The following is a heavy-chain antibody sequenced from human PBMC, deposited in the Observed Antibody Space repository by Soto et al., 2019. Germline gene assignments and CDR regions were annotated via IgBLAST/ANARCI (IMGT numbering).Heavy chain of an antibody. V-gene: IGHV3-23*01. CDR2: ISSSGGST. CDR3: AKRGGNMNSFDY. J-gene: IGHJ4*02. CDR1: VFTFSSYA. Sequence: PGGSLRLSCAASVFTFSSYAMSLVRQAPGKGLEWVSAISSSGGSTYYADSVKGRFTISRDNSKNTLYLQMNSLRAEDTAVYYCAKRGGNMNSFDYWGQGILATVSS. D-gene: IGHD3-16*01.